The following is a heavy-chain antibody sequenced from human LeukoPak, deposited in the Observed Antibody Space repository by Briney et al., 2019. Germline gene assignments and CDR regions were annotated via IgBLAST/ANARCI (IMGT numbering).Heavy chain of an antibody. Sequence: GGSLRLSCAASGFSFTNYWMSWVRQAPGKGLECVANIKYDGSEQYYVDSVKGRFTISREGAKKSLYLKMDSLRVKDTAVYYCARGRSVDVWAKGTTVTVSS. V-gene: IGHV3-7*01. CDR2: IKYDGSEQ. J-gene: IGHJ6*04. D-gene: IGHD2-15*01. CDR1: GFSFTNYW. CDR3: ARGRSVDV.